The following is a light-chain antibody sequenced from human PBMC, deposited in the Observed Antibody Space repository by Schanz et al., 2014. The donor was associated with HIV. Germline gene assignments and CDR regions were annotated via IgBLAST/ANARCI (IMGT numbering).Light chain of an antibody. Sequence: QSALTQPASVSGSPGQSITFSCTGGGSESGTSLSVSWYQQHPGKAPKLILYDDTQRPSEYSDRFSGSKSGNTASLTISALQAEDEADYFCCSYAGTYTRYVFGTGTKLTVL. CDR2: DDT. J-gene: IGLJ1*01. V-gene: IGLV2-11*01. CDR3: CSYAGTYTRYV. CDR1: GSESGTSLS.